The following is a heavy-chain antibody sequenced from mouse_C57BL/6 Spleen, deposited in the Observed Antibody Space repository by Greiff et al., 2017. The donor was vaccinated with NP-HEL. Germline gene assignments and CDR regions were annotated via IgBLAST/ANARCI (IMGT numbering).Heavy chain of an antibody. V-gene: IGHV2-5*01. CDR3: AKNFPEPGGLRGTYYAMDY. Sequence: VQLQQSGPGLVQPSQSLSITCTVSGFSLTSYGVHWVRQSPGKGLEWLGVIWRGGSTDYNAAFMSRLSITKDNSKSQVFFKMNSLQADDTAIYYCAKNFPEPGGLRGTYYAMDYWGQGTSVTVSS. D-gene: IGHD2-4*01. J-gene: IGHJ4*01. CDR2: IWRGGST. CDR1: GFSLTSYG.